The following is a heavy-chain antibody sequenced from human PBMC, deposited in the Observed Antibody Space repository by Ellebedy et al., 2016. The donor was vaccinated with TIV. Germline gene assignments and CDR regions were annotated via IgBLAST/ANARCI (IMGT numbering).Heavy chain of an antibody. CDR2: IKQDGSEK. D-gene: IGHD3-16*01. Sequence: GESLKISXAASGFTFSSYWMSWVRQASGKGLEWVANIKQDGSEKYYVDSVKGRFTISRDNSKNSLYLQMNSLRTEDTALYYCAKSIGGDDYWGQGTLVTVSS. CDR1: GFTFSSYW. J-gene: IGHJ4*02. CDR3: AKSIGGDDY. V-gene: IGHV3-7*03.